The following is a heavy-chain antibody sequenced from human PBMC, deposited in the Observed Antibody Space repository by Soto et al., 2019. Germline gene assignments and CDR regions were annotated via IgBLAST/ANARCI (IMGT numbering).Heavy chain of an antibody. Sequence: EVQLVESGGGLVQPGGSLRLSCAASGFTFSSYSMNWVRQAPGKGLEWVSYISSSSSTIYYADSVKGRFTISRDNAKNSLYLQMNSLRDEDTAVYYCARDLGGYSYGPLQHEYFDYWGQGTLVTVSS. J-gene: IGHJ4*02. CDR2: ISSSSSTI. CDR1: GFTFSSYS. D-gene: IGHD5-18*01. V-gene: IGHV3-48*02. CDR3: ARDLGGYSYGPLQHEYFDY.